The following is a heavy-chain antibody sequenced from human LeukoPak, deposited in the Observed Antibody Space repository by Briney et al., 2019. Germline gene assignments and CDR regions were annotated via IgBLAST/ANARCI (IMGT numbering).Heavy chain of an antibody. CDR2: INSDGSIT. CDR1: GFTFSSYW. CDR3: TRENGGYKGYEDY. V-gene: IGHV3-74*01. J-gene: IGHJ4*02. D-gene: IGHD5-12*01. Sequence: GGSLRLSCAGSGFTFSSYWMHWVRQAPGKGLVCVSRINSDGSITSYADSVKGRFTISRDNAKKTLYLQMNSLRAEDTAVYYCTRENGGYKGYEDYWGQGTLVTVSS.